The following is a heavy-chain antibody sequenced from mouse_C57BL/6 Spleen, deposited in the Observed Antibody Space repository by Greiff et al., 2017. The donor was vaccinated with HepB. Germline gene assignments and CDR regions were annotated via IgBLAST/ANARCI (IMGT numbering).Heavy chain of an antibody. D-gene: IGHD2-4*01. Sequence: DVKLQESGPGLVKPSQSLSLTCSVTGYSITSGYYWNWIRQFPGNKLEWMGYISYDGSNNYNPSLKNRISITRDTSKNQFFLKLNSVTTEDTATYYCARNPYYDYADYWGQGTTLTVSS. CDR1: GYSITSGYY. CDR3: ARNPYYDYADY. V-gene: IGHV3-6*01. J-gene: IGHJ2*01. CDR2: ISYDGSN.